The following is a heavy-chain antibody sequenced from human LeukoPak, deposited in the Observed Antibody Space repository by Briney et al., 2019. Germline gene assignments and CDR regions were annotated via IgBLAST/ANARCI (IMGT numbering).Heavy chain of an antibody. J-gene: IGHJ5*02. Sequence: GGSLGLSCAACGFTFSLPWMTWVRQAPGNGLEWVANINQHGSEKYYVDSVKGLFAISRDNARNSLYLQMNSLRAEETAVYYSALDGDIGSSISSWGQGTLVTVSS. CDR2: INQHGSEK. CDR3: ALDGDIGSSISS. CDR1: GFTFSLPW. V-gene: IGHV3-7*01. D-gene: IGHD6-6*01.